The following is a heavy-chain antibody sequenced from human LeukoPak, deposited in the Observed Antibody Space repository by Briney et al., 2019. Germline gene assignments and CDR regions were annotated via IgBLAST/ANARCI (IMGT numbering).Heavy chain of an antibody. V-gene: IGHV3-7*01. CDR2: IKQDGSEK. J-gene: IGHJ4*02. D-gene: IGHD3-22*01. CDR3: ARDSPRLASSGYHTGY. Sequence: GGSLRLSCAASGFTFSSYWMSWVRQAPGKGLEWVANIKQDGSEKYYVDSVKGRFTISRDNAKNSLYLQMNSLRAEGTAVYYCARDSPRLASSGYHTGYWGQGTLVTVSS. CDR1: GFTFSSYW.